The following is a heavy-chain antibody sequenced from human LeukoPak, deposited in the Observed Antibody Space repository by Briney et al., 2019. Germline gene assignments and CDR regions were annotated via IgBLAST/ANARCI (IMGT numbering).Heavy chain of an antibody. J-gene: IGHJ4*02. D-gene: IGHD6-19*01. V-gene: IGHV4-34*01. Sequence: SEALSLTCAVYGGSFSGYYWSWIRQPPGKGLEWIGEINHSGSTNYNPSLKSRVTMSVDTSNNQFSLNVNSVTAADTAIYYCAREVAAGSYKGFDYWGQGILVTVSS. CDR1: GGSFSGYY. CDR3: AREVAAGSYKGFDY. CDR2: INHSGST.